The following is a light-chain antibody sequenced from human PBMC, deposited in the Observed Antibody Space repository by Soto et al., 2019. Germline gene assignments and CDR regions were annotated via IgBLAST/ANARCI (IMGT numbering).Light chain of an antibody. CDR2: AAS. J-gene: IGKJ1*01. V-gene: IGKV1-39*01. Sequence: DIQMTQSPSSLSASVGDRITITCRASQSISRYLNWYQHKPGKAPKLLINAASSLERGVPSRFSGGGSGTDFTPNISSLQPDDFATYYCQQNYRATPWTFGQGTKVEVK. CDR1: QSISRY. CDR3: QQNYRATPWT.